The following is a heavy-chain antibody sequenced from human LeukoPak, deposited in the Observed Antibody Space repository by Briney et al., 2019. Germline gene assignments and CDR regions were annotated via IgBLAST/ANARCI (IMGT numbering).Heavy chain of an antibody. D-gene: IGHD4-23*01. CDR2: IRTRINSSTT. Sequence: GGSLRLSCAASGFIFSDYIMDWVRQAPGKGLEWVGRIRTRINSSTTEYAASVKGRFTISRDDSKNSMYLHMNSLKTEDTAVYHCSRDGGEGGNSAFNIWGQGTMVTVSS. V-gene: IGHV3-72*01. CDR3: SRDGGEGGNSAFNI. CDR1: GFIFSDYI. J-gene: IGHJ3*02.